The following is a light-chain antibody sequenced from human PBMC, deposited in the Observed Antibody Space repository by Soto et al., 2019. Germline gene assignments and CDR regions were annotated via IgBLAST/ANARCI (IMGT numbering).Light chain of an antibody. CDR1: QSVGIQ. J-gene: IGKJ1*01. CDR2: DAS. Sequence: EIVLTQSPATLSLSPGERATLSCRASQSVGIQLAWYQQKPCQTPRLLIYDASNKATGIPARFSGSGTGTDFPLTITSLETEDFADYYCHHRHGWPATFGQGPKVEFK. V-gene: IGKV3-11*01. CDR3: HHRHGWPAT.